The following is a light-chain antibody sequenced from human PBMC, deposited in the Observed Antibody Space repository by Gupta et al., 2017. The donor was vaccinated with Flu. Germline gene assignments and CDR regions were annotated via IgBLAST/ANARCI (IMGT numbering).Light chain of an antibody. CDR2: RAS. CDR3: QHYNGFSGS. V-gene: IGKV1-5*03. CDR1: QSVSSW. J-gene: IGKJ2*03. Sequence: DIQMTQSPSTLSAFVGDRVTITCRASQSVSSWLAWYQQKLGEAPKLLIYRASSLQSGVPSRFSGSGSGTEFTLTISSLQPDDFATYYCQHYNGFSGSFGQGTKLEIK.